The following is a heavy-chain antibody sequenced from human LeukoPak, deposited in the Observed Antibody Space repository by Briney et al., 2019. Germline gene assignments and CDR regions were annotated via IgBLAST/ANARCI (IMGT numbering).Heavy chain of an antibody. Sequence: GGSLRLSCAASGFTFSDHCMDWVRQAPGKGLEWVGRTRNKANSYTTEYAESVKGRFTISRDDSKNSLYLQMNSLKTEDTAVYYCARGRVTTLYYFDYWGQGTLVTVSS. D-gene: IGHD4-17*01. J-gene: IGHJ4*02. V-gene: IGHV3-72*01. CDR2: TRNKANSYTT. CDR3: ARGRVTTLYYFDY. CDR1: GFTFSDHC.